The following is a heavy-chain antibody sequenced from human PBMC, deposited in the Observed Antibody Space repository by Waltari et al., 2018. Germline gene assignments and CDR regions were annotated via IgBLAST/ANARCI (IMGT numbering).Heavy chain of an antibody. V-gene: IGHV1-2*02. CDR2: MNPNSGGT. J-gene: IGHJ5*02. Sequence: GYTFTGYYLHWVRQAPGQGLEWMGLMNPNSGGTNYAQEFQGRVTMTRDTSISTAYMELSRLTSDDTAVYFCARVAQGSSYGFWFDPWGQGTLVTVSS. CDR3: ARVAQGSSYGFWFDP. D-gene: IGHD3-16*01. CDR1: GYTFTGYY.